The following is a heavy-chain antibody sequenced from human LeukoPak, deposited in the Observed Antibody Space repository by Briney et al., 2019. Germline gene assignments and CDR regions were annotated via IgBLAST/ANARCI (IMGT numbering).Heavy chain of an antibody. CDR3: AKRTYSSSWYALFDY. J-gene: IGHJ4*02. CDR1: GFTFSSYW. V-gene: IGHV3-7*03. D-gene: IGHD6-13*01. Sequence: GGSLRLSCAASGFTFSSYWMSWVRQAPGKGLEWVANIKQDGSEKYYVDSVKGRFTISRDNAKNSLYLQMNSLRAEDTAVYYRAKRTYSSSWYALFDYWGQGTLVTVSS. CDR2: IKQDGSEK.